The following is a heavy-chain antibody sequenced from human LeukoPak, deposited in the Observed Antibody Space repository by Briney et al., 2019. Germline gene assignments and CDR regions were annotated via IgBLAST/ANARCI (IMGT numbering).Heavy chain of an antibody. CDR1: GGSISSYY. V-gene: IGHV4-59*01. CDR3: ALQPARRLSWFDP. Sequence: SETLSLTCTVSGGSISSYYWSWIRQSPGKGLEWIGYIYHTGSTSYSPSLKSRVTISADTSQNQFSLKLSSVTAADTAVYYCALQPARRLSWFDPWGQGTLVTVSS. J-gene: IGHJ5*02. CDR2: IYHTGST. D-gene: IGHD2-2*01.